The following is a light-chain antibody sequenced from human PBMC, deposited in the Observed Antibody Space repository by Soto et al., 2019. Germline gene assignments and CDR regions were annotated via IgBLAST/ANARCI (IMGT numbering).Light chain of an antibody. CDR1: PSVSSY. J-gene: IGKJ5*01. CDR3: KQRNDWRRGT. CDR2: DTS. V-gene: IGKV3-11*01. Sequence: EIVWTQSPATLSLSPGERATLSCRAGPSVSSYLAWYRQKPGQAPRLLIYDTSNRATGIPARFSGSGSGTEFTLPISRLEPEDFAVYYCKQRNDWRRGTFGQGTRLEI.